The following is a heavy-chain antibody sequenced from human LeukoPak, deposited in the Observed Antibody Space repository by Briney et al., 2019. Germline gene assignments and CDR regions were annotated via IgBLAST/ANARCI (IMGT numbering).Heavy chain of an antibody. D-gene: IGHD5-24*01. Sequence: GRSLRLSCAASGFTFSSYGMHWVRQAPGKGLESVAVISYDGSDKYYADSVKGRFTISRDNSKNTLYLQMNSLRAEDTALYYCAGHESGSGHNYYYGMDVWGQGTTVTVSS. CDR3: AGHESGSGHNYYYGMDV. J-gene: IGHJ6*02. CDR1: GFTFSSYG. CDR2: ISYDGSDK. V-gene: IGHV3-30-3*01.